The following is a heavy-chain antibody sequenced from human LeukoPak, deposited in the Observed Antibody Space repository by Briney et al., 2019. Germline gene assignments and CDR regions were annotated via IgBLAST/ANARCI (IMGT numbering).Heavy chain of an antibody. CDR3: ASLMEQLAQSGDY. CDR1: GFTFSRYE. V-gene: IGHV3-48*03. CDR2: ISSGDRTT. Sequence: GGSLRLSCAASGFTFSRYEMNWVRQAPGKGLEWVSYISSGDRTTYYADSVKGRFTISRDNAKNSLYLQMNSLRAEDTAVYYCASLMEQLAQSGDYWGQGTLVTVSS. J-gene: IGHJ4*02. D-gene: IGHD6-13*01.